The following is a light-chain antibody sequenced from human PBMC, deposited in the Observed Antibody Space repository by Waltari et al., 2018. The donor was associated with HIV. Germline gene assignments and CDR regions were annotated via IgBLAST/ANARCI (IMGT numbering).Light chain of an antibody. J-gene: IGKJ1*01. Sequence: PGERATLSCRASQSVSRNVAWYQQRLGQAPRLLIYGPSVRATDIPARFSGSGSATEFTLTISSLQSEDFAVYFCQQYNHWPLAFGQGTKVEVK. CDR3: QQYNHWPLA. V-gene: IGKV3-15*01. CDR1: QSVSRN. CDR2: GPS.